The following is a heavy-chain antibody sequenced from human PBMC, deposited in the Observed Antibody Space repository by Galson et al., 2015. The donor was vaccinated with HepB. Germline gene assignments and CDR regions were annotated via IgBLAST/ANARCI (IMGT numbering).Heavy chain of an antibody. CDR3: ARGGLRAVAGTKGDY. D-gene: IGHD6-19*01. V-gene: IGHV3-30*19. J-gene: IGHJ4*02. CDR1: GFTFSSYG. CDR2: IWYDGSIK. Sequence: SLRLSCAASGFTFSSYGMYWVRQAPGKGLEWVAMIWYDGSIKYYKDSVRGRVTVSRDTSRNTMFLQMNSLTIDDTAMYYCARGGLRAVAGTKGDYWGQGTLVTVSS.